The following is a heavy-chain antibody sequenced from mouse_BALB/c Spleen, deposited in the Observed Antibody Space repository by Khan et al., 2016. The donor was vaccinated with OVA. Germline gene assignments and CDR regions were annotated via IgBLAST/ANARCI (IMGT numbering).Heavy chain of an antibody. V-gene: IGHV3-2*02. Sequence: VQLKESGPGLVKPSQSLSLTCTVTGYSITSEYTWNWIRQFPGHKLEWMGFISYSGNTRYNPSLKSRISITRDTSKNQFFLPLNSVTSEDTATYYSARKDYYDYDPFPYWGQGTLVTVSA. D-gene: IGHD2-4*01. CDR1: GYSITSEYT. CDR2: ISYSGNT. CDR3: ARKDYYDYDPFPY. J-gene: IGHJ3*01.